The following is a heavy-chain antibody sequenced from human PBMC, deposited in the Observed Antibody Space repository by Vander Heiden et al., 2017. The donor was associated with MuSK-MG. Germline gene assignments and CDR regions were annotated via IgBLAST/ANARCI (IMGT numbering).Heavy chain of an antibody. CDR3: AREIEGDSAAYMDV. Sequence: EVQLVESGGGLGQPGGSLRLSCAASGFTFCSNWMSWVRQAPGKGLEWVANIKQDGSEKYYVDSVKGRFTISRDNAKNSLYLQMNSLRAEDTAVYYCAREIEGDSAAYMDVWGQGTTVTVSS. CDR2: IKQDGSEK. CDR1: GFTFCSNW. J-gene: IGHJ6*03. V-gene: IGHV3-7*01. D-gene: IGHD3-22*01.